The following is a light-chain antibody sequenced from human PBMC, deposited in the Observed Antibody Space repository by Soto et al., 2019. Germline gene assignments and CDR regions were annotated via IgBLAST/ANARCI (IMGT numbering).Light chain of an antibody. J-gene: IGKJ1*01. Sequence: DIQMTQAPSTLSASVGDRVTITCQASQSISYWLAWYQQKPGKAPTLLIYDASTLESGVPSRFSGSGFGTDCTLTISSLQPEDFATYYCQQSYSTPWTFGQGTKVDIK. CDR1: QSISYW. CDR2: DAS. CDR3: QQSYSTPWT. V-gene: IGKV1-5*01.